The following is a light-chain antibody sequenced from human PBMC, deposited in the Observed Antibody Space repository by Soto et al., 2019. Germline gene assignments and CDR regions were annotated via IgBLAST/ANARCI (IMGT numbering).Light chain of an antibody. CDR1: ESLLHSDGNTY. CDR3: MQATRFSRA. V-gene: IGKV2-24*01. CDR2: KVS. J-gene: IGKJ1*01. Sequence: DIVMTQTPLSSPVTLGQPASISCRSSESLLHSDGNTYLSWLHQRPGQPPRLLIYKVSNRCSGVPDRFSGSGAGTDFTLKISRVEAEDVEVYYCMQATRFSRAFGQGTKVEIK.